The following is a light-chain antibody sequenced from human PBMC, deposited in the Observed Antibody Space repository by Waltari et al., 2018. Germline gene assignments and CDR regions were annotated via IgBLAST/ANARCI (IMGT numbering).Light chain of an antibody. V-gene: IGKV4-1*01. CDR3: QQYFSTPQLA. Sequence: DIVMTQSPDSLAVSLGERATFNCKSSESLFFSSNNKNYLAWYQHKVGQPPKLLIYWAPARASGVPDRFSGSGSGTDFTLTISSLQAEDVAVYYCQQYFSTPQLAFGGGTKVELK. J-gene: IGKJ4*01. CDR2: WAP. CDR1: ESLFFSSNNKNY.